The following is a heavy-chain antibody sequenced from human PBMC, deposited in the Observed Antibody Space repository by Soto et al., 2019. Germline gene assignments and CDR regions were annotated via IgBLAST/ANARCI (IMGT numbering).Heavy chain of an antibody. J-gene: IGHJ3*02. V-gene: IGHV4-4*07. CDR2: IYTSGST. CDR3: ARDSDAFDI. Sequence: NHSDSMYISRTVSGGSISSYYWSWIRQPAGKGLEWIGRIYTSGSTNYNPSLKSRVTMSVDTSKNQFSLKLSSVTAADTAVYYCARDSDAFDICGQGTMVSV. CDR1: GGSISSYY.